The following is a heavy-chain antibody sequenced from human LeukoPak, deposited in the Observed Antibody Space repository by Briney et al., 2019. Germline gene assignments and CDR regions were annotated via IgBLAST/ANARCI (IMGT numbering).Heavy chain of an antibody. V-gene: IGHV4-39*07. J-gene: IGHJ4*02. CDR3: AREPYGSSPRGSDY. CDR2: YYSGST. Sequence: SETLSLTCTVSGGSISSSSYYWGWIRQPPGKGLEWIGSYYSGSTYYNPSLKSRVTISVDTSKNQFSLKLSSVTAADTAVYYCAREPYGSSPRGSDYWGQGTLVTVSS. D-gene: IGHD6-6*01. CDR1: GGSISSSSYY.